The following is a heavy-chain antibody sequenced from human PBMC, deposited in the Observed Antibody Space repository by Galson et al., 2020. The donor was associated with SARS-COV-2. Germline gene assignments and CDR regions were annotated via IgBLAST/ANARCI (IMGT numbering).Heavy chain of an antibody. CDR3: AREGWELQIDY. CDR1: GFTFSSYA. V-gene: IGHV3-30-3*01. CDR2: ISYDGSNK. Sequence: GSLRLSCAASGFTFSSYAMHWVRQAPGKGLEWVAVISYDGSNKYYADSVKGRFTISRDNSKNTLYLQMNSLRAEDTAVYYCAREGWELQIDYWGQGTLVTVSS. J-gene: IGHJ4*02. D-gene: IGHD1-26*01.